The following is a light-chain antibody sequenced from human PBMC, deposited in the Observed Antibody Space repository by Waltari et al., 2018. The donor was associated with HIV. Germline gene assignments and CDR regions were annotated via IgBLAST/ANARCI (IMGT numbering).Light chain of an antibody. CDR1: ALPKQY. CDR2: KDS. Sequence: GQTARTTCSGDALPKQYAYWYQQKPGQAPVLVIYKDSERPSGIPARFSGSSSGTTVTLTISGVQAEDEADYYCQSADSSGTYVVFGGGTKLTVL. V-gene: IGLV3-25*03. J-gene: IGLJ2*01. CDR3: QSADSSGTYVV.